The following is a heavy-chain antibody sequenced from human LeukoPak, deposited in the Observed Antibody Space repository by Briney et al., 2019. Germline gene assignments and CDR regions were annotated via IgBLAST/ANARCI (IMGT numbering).Heavy chain of an antibody. V-gene: IGHV6-1*01. CDR1: GDSVSSNSAA. D-gene: IGHD3-16*01. CDR3: ARDWGTLTDGFDI. Sequence: SQTLSLTCAISGDSVSSNSAAWNWIRQSPSRGLEWLGRTNYRSKWYNDYAISVRSRITINPDTSKNQFSLQLNSVTPEDTAVYYCARDWGTLTDGFDIWGQGTMVIVSS. J-gene: IGHJ3*02. CDR2: TNYRSKWYN.